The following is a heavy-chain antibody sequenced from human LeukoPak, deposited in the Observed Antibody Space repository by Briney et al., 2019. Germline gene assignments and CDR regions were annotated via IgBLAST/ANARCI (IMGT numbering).Heavy chain of an antibody. V-gene: IGHV1-24*01. CDR3: ATDDNWGHYYGMDV. CDR2: FDPEDGET. Sequence: GASVKVPCKVSGYTLTELSMHWVRQAPGKGLEWMGGFDPEDGETIYAQKFQGRVTMTEDTSTDTAYMELSSLRSEDTAVYYCATDDNWGHYYGMDVWGQGTTVTVSS. D-gene: IGHD7-27*01. J-gene: IGHJ6*02. CDR1: GYTLTELS.